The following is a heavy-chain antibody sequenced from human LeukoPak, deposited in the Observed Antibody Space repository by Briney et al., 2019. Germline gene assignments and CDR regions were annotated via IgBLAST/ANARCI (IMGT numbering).Heavy chain of an antibody. CDR3: ARDYYDSSGYSNDYFDY. Sequence: ASVKVSCKASGYTFTGYYMHWVRQAPGQGLEWMGWINPNSGGTNYARKFQGRVTMTRDTSISTAYMELSRLRSDDTAVYYCARDYYDSSGYSNDYFDYWGQGTLVTVSS. CDR1: GYTFTGYY. D-gene: IGHD3-22*01. J-gene: IGHJ4*02. CDR2: INPNSGGT. V-gene: IGHV1-2*02.